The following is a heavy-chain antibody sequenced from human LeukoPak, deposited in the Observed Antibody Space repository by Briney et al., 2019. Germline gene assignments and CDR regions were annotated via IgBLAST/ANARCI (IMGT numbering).Heavy chain of an antibody. CDR3: ARDGIVVHYGSGSI. J-gene: IGHJ4*02. D-gene: IGHD3-10*01. V-gene: IGHV4-61*02. Sequence: PSETLSLTCTVSGGSISSGSYYWSWIRQPAGRGLEWIGRIYTSGSTNYNPSLKSRVTISVDTSKNQFSLKLSSVTAADTAVYYCARDGIVVHYGSGSIWGQGTLVTVSS. CDR1: GGSISSGSYY. CDR2: IYTSGST.